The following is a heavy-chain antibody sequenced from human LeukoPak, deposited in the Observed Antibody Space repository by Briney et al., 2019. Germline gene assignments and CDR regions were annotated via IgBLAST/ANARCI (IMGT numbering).Heavy chain of an antibody. J-gene: IGHJ5*02. V-gene: IGHV1-69*04. CDR2: IIPILGIE. D-gene: IGHD2-2*03. CDR3: ARLGYCSSTSCYDRYNWFDP. CDR1: VYTFTDFG. Sequence: ASVKVSCKASVYTFTDFGVSWVRQAPGQGLEWMGRIIPILGIENYAQKFQGRVTITADKSTSTDYMELSSLRSEDTAVYYCARLGYCSSTSCYDRYNWFDPWGQGTLVTVSS.